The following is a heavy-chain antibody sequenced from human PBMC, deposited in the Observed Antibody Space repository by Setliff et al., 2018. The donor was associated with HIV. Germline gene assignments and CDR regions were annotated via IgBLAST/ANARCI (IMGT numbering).Heavy chain of an antibody. CDR3: ARVGPGHRDGKIYDTFDI. D-gene: IGHD5-12*01. J-gene: IGHJ3*02. CDR1: GYSFTTYW. CDR2: IDPSDSYT. Sequence: GESLKISCMGSGYSFTTYWITRVRQMPGKGLEWMGRIDPSDSYTDYSQSFHGHVTLSVDRSINTAYLQWSSLKASDTAMYYCARVGPGHRDGKIYDTFDIWGQGTLVTVSS. V-gene: IGHV5-10-1*01.